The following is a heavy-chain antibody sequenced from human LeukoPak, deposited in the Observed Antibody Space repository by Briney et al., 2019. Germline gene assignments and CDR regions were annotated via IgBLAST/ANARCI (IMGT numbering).Heavy chain of an antibody. CDR1: GFTFSTYA. V-gene: IGHV3-23*01. D-gene: IGHD2-15*01. CDR3: TRLGPSSNTPAGRNDY. J-gene: IGHJ4*02. Sequence: GGSLRLSCAASGFTFSTYAMSWVRQAPGKGLEGVSGISGSGNSSYYADSVKGRFTISRDDSKNTAYLQMNSLKTEDTAVYYCTRLGPSSNTPAGRNDYWGQGTLVTVSS. CDR2: ISGSGNSS.